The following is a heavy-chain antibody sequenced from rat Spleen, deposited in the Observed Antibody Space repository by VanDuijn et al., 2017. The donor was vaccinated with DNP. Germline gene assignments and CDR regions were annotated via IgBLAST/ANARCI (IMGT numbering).Heavy chain of an antibody. J-gene: IGHJ2*01. CDR1: DYSITSDY. Sequence: EMQLQESGPGLVKPSQSLSLTCSVTDYSITSDYWGWIRKFPGNKMEWIGHINYSGRNSNNPSLTGRIPITRDTFKNQFFLQLNSVTTADTATYYSVRGHPPRGFDYWGQGVVVTVSS. CDR3: VRGHPPRGFDY. V-gene: IGHV3-1*01. D-gene: IGHD3-8*01. CDR2: INYSGRN.